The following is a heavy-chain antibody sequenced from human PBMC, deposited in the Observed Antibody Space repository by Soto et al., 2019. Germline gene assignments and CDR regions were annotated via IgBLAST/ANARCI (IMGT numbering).Heavy chain of an antibody. D-gene: IGHD3-10*01. J-gene: IGHJ5*02. V-gene: IGHV1-18*01. CDR1: GCTFIKYG. Sequence: ASVKVSCKASGCTFIKYGIAWVRQAPGQGLEWMGWISPYNDNTIYAQKFQGRVTMTADRSTRTVYLDLRSLKSNDTAVYYCARKSGFGSPFDPWGQGTLVTVSS. CDR3: ARKSGFGSPFDP. CDR2: ISPYNDNT.